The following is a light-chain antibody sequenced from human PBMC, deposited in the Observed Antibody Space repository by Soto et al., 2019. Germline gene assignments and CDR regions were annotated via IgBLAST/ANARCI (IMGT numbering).Light chain of an antibody. CDR3: QQSYSTPLT. J-gene: IGKJ4*01. CDR2: GAS. V-gene: IGKV3-15*01. CDR1: QSVSSN. Sequence: EIVMTQSPATLSVSPGESATLSCRASQSVSSNVAWYQQKPGQAPRRLSYGASPRATGSPARFSGSGSGTDFTLTISSLQPEDVATYYCQQSYSTPLTFGGGTKVDIK.